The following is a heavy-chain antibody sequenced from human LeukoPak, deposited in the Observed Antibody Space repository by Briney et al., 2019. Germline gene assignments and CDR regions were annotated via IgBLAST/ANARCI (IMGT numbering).Heavy chain of an antibody. CDR2: INHSGST. V-gene: IGHV4-34*01. J-gene: IGHJ5*02. CDR3: ARRRYIAAAGTFYKQNNWFDP. D-gene: IGHD6-13*01. Sequence: PSETLSLTCAVYGGSFTGYYWTWIRQPPGKGLEWIGEINHSGSTNYNPSLKSRVSISVDTSKNQFSLNLSSVTVADTAVYYCARRRYIAAAGTFYKQNNWFDPWGQGTLVTVSS. CDR1: GGSFTGYY.